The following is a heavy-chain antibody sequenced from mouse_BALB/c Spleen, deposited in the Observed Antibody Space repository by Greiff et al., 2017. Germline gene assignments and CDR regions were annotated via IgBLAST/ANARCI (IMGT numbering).Heavy chain of an antibody. Sequence: EVQLVESGGGLVQPGGSMKLSCVASGFTFSNYWMNWVRQSPEKGLEWVAEIRLKSNNYATHYAESVKGRFTISRDYSKSSVYLQMNNLRAEDTGIYYCTSYYYAMDYWGQGTSVTVSS. V-gene: IGHV6-6*02. J-gene: IGHJ4*01. CDR2: IRLKSNNYAT. CDR1: GFTFSNYW. CDR3: TSYYYAMDY.